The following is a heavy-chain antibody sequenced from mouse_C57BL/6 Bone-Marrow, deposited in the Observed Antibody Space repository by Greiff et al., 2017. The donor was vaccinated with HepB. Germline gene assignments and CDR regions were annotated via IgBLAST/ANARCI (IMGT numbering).Heavy chain of an antibody. Sequence: VQLQQSGAELVKPGASVKLSCNASGYTFTSYCMQWVKQRPGQGLEWIGEIDPSDSYTNYNQKFKGKATFAVDTSSSTAYMQLISLTSEDSAVYYCAREGYAGSCPFDLWGTGTTVTVSS. CDR3: AREGYAGSCPFDL. V-gene: IGHV1-50*01. J-gene: IGHJ1*03. CDR2: IDPSDSYT. D-gene: IGHD1-1*01. CDR1: GYTFTSYC.